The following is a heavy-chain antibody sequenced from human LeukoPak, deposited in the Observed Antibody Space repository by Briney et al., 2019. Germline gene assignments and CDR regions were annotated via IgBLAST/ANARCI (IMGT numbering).Heavy chain of an antibody. CDR2: ISSGSSYI. Sequence: GGSLRLSCAASGFTFSSYSMNWVRQAPGKRLEWVSSISSGSSYIYYADSVKGRFTISRDNAKNSLYLQMNSLRAEDTAVYYCARPPDNYYYYMDVWGKGTTVTVSS. CDR3: ARPPDNYYYYMDV. J-gene: IGHJ6*03. CDR1: GFTFSSYS. V-gene: IGHV3-21*01.